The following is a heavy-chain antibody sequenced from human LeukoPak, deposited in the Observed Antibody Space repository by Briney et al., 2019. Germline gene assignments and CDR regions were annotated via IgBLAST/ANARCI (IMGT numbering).Heavy chain of an antibody. V-gene: IGHV1-69*13. Sequence: ASVKVSCKASGGTFSSYAISWVRQAPGQGLEWMGGIIPIFGTANYAQKFQGRVTITADESTSTAYMELSSLRSEDTAVYYCARAPVAGGDILTGYYAHFDYWGQGTLVTVSS. CDR2: IIPIFGTA. CDR3: ARAPVAGGDILTGYYAHFDY. J-gene: IGHJ4*02. D-gene: IGHD3-9*01. CDR1: GGTFSSYA.